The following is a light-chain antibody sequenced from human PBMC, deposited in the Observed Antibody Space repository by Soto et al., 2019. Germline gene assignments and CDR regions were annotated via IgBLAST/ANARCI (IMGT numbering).Light chain of an antibody. CDR1: QTINNW. CDR3: QQYNTYPWT. V-gene: IGKV1-5*03. Sequence: DVQMTQSPSTLSASVGDRVTITCRASQTINNWLAWYQQRPGKAPTFLIYKTSTLETGVPSRFSGSGSGTDFTLTISGLQPEDFAIYYCQQYNTYPWTVGQGTRVES. J-gene: IGKJ1*01. CDR2: KTS.